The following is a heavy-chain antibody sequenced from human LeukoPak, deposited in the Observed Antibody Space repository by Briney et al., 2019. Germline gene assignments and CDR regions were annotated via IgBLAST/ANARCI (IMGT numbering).Heavy chain of an antibody. CDR1: GFTFSSYG. CDR2: ISYDGSNK. J-gene: IGHJ4*02. V-gene: IGHV3-30*18. Sequence: GGSLRLSCAASGFTFSSYGMRWVRQAPGKGLEWVAVISYDGSNKYYADSVKGRFTISRDNSKNTLYLQMNSLRAEDTAVYYCAKVSHRVLTMVRGVTGLIDYWGQGTLVTVSS. CDR3: AKVSHRVLTMVRGVTGLIDY. D-gene: IGHD3-10*01.